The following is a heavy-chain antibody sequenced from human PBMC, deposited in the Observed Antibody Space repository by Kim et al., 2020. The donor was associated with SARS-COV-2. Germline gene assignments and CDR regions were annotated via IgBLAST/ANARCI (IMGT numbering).Heavy chain of an antibody. CDR3: ARSYDFWSGYFPDYYYYGMDV. J-gene: IGHJ6*02. CDR1: GGSISSYY. V-gene: IGHV4-59*01. CDR2: IYYSGST. Sequence: SETLSLTCTVSGGSISSYYWSWIRQPPGKGLEWIGYIYYSGSTNYNPSLKSRVTISVDTSKNQFSLKLSSVTAADTAVYYCARSYDFWSGYFPDYYYYGMDVWGQGTTVTVSS. D-gene: IGHD3-3*01.